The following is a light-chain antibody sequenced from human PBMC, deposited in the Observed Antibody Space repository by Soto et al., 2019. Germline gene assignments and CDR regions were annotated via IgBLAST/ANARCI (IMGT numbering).Light chain of an antibody. CDR1: TGAVTSGHY. Sequence: QAVVTQEPSLTVSPGGTVTLTCGSSTGAVTSGHYPSWFQQKPGQAPRTLIFDTNKKHSWTPARFSGSLLGGKAALTLSGAQREDEAEYFCLLAYSGAAVFGGGTQLTVL. CDR2: DTN. CDR3: LLAYSGAAV. V-gene: IGLV7-46*01. J-gene: IGLJ7*01.